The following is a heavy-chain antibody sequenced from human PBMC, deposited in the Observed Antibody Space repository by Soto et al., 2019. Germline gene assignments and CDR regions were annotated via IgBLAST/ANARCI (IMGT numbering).Heavy chain of an antibody. CDR3: AKDLYSSGPVAYYGMDV. CDR1: GFTFSNYN. D-gene: IGHD6-19*01. J-gene: IGHJ6*02. Sequence: PGGSLRLSCVASGFTFSNYNMNWVRQAPGKRLEWVSSISGSSSCIYYADSVKGRFTISRDNSKNTLYLQMNSLRAEDTAVYYCAKDLYSSGPVAYYGMDVWGQGTTVTVSS. CDR2: ISGSSSCI. V-gene: IGHV3-21*04.